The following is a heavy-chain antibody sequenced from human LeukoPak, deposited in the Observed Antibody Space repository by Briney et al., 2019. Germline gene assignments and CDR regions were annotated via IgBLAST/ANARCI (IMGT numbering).Heavy chain of an antibody. J-gene: IGHJ3*02. D-gene: IGHD3-22*01. Sequence: TGGSLRLSCAASGFTFSSYEMNWVRQAPGKGLEWVSYISSSGSTRYYADSVKGRFTISRDNAKNSLYLQMNSLRAEDTAVYYCARESYDSSGYSHDAFDIWGQGTMVTVSS. CDR2: ISSSGSTR. CDR3: ARESYDSSGYSHDAFDI. V-gene: IGHV3-48*03. CDR1: GFTFSSYE.